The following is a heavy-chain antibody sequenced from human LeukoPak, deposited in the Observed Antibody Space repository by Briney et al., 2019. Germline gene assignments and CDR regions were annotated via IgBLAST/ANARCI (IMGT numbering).Heavy chain of an antibody. CDR3: TREPPEWLALLDY. D-gene: IGHD6-19*01. CDR1: GFTFGDYA. V-gene: IGHV3-49*04. CDR2: IRSKAYGGTT. Sequence: GGSLRLSCTAFGFTFGDYAMSWVRQAPGKGLEWVGFIRSKAYGGTTEYAASVKGRFTISRDDSKSIAYLQMNSLKTEDTAVYYCTREPPEWLALLDYWGQGTLVTVSS. J-gene: IGHJ4*02.